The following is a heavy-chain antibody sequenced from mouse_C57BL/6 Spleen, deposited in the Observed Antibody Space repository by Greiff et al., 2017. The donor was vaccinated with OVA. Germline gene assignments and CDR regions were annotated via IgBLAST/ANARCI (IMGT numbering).Heavy chain of an antibody. V-gene: IGHV1-61*01. D-gene: IGHD1-1*02. CDR2: IYPSDSET. J-gene: IGHJ1*03. CDR3: ARGDTMGYFDV. CDR1: GYTFTSYW. Sequence: VQLQQPGAELVRPGSSVKLSCKASGYTFTSYWMDWVKQRPGQGLEWIGNIYPSDSETHYNQKFKDKATLTVDKSSSTAYMQLSSLTSEDSAVYYCARGDTMGYFDVWGTGTTVTVSS.